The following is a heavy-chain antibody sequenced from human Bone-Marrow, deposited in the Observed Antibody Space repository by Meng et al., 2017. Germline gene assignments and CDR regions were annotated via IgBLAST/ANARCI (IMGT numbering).Heavy chain of an antibody. V-gene: IGHV1-2*06. CDR2: INPKSGDT. D-gene: IGHD3-10*01. J-gene: IGHJ4*02. Sequence: ASVKVSCKPSGYNFPDYYIHWVRRAPGQGLEWMGRINPKSGDTHYAQKFQARVTMTGDTSISTAYMELSGLRSDDTAMYYCARDDSEYGSGSYYNVGAGYWGQGTLVTVSS. CDR3: ARDDSEYGSGSYYNVGAGY. CDR1: GYNFPDYY.